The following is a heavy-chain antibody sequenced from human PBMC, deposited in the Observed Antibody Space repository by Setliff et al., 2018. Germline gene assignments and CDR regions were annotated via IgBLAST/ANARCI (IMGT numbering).Heavy chain of an antibody. CDR1: GYTSTSYA. D-gene: IGHD3-3*01. J-gene: IGHJ5*02. V-gene: IGHV1-3*01. CDR3: ARDTYIGDFWSGYYIQGQFDP. Sequence: GASVKVSCKASGYTSTSYAMHWVRQAPGQRLEWMGWINAGNGNTKYSQKFQGRVTITRDTSANTAYMELSSLRSEDTAVYYCARDTYIGDFWSGYYIQGQFDPWGQGTLVTVSS. CDR2: INAGNGNT.